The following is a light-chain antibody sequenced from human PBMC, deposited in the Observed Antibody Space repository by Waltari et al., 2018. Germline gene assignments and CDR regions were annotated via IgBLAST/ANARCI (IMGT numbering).Light chain of an antibody. CDR3: QQYNDSFT. V-gene: IGKV3D-15*01. J-gene: IGKJ3*01. CDR2: SAY. CDR1: QSVGSY. Sequence: EIVMTQSPATLSLSPGETATLSCRASQSVGSYLAWYQQKPGQAPKLLVHSAYFRATGIPDRFSGSGSRTDFTLTISSLEPEDVGVYHCQQYNDSFTFGPGTILDIK.